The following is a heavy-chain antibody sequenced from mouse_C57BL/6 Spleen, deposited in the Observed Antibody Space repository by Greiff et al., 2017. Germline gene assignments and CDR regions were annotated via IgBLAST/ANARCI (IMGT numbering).Heavy chain of an antibody. CDR1: GYTFTSYW. V-gene: IGHV1-64*01. CDR3: ARIGITTVVMDY. J-gene: IGHJ4*01. Sequence: QVQLQQPGAELVKPGASVKLSCKASGYTFTSYWMHWVKQRPGQGLEWIGMIHPNSGSTNYNEKFKSKATLTVDKSSSTAYMQLSSLTSEDSAVYYCARIGITTVVMDYWGQGTSVTVSS. CDR2: IHPNSGST. D-gene: IGHD1-1*01.